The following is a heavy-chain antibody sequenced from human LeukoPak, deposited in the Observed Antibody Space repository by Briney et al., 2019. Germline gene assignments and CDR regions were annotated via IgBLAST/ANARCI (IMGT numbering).Heavy chain of an antibody. D-gene: IGHD3-22*01. CDR1: GFTFSSYA. Sequence: GGSLRLSCAASGFTFSSYAMSWVRQAPGRGLEWVSAISGSGVLTYYADSVKGRFTISRDNSKNTLYLQMNSLRAEDTAVYYCAKHDYYDSSGRNYFDYWGQGTLVTVSS. CDR2: ISGSGVLT. J-gene: IGHJ4*02. CDR3: AKHDYYDSSGRNYFDY. V-gene: IGHV3-23*01.